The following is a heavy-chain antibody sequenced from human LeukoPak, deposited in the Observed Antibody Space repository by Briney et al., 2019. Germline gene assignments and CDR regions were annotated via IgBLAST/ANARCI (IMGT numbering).Heavy chain of an antibody. D-gene: IGHD5-24*01. V-gene: IGHV4-59*08. CDR3: ARVLGDGYSDY. J-gene: IGHJ4*02. CDR2: VHYRGTT. CDR1: GGSIASDY. Sequence: SETLSLTCTVSGGSIASDYWSWFRQPPGQGLEWIGYVHYRGTTNYNPSLTSRVSVFMDTSKNPFSLSLRFVTAADTAVYSCARVLGDGYSDYWGQGTLVTVSS.